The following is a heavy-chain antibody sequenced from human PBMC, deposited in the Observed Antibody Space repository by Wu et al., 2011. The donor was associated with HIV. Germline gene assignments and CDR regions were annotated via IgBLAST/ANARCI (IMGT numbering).Heavy chain of an antibody. D-gene: IGHD4-17*01. CDR3: ATSDYGDRYGMDV. J-gene: IGHJ6*02. CDR2: IGVNNGDT. V-gene: IGHV1-18*01. CDR1: GFTFTSFG. Sequence: QALLGQSGVEVKTPGASVKVSCKASGFTFTSFGISWVRQAPGQGLEWMGWIGVNNGDTDYAQKFQGRVTLTTDIYTTTAYMELRSLRSDDTAVYYCATSDYGDRYGMDVWGQGTTVTVSS.